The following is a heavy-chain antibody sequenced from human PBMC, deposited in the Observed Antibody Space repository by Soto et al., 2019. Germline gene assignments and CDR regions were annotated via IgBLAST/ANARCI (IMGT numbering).Heavy chain of an antibody. V-gene: IGHV3-74*01. J-gene: IGHJ3*02. D-gene: IGHD3-22*01. CDR2: IDNDGSDT. Sequence: EVQLVESGGGLVQPGGSLRLSCAASGFTFSSYWIHWVRQAPGRGLVWLSRIDNDGSDTIYADSVKGRFTISRDNAKNTLYLQMNSLRAEDTALYYCARGGYHHGFDIWGQGTVFTVSS. CDR3: ARGGYHHGFDI. CDR1: GFTFSSYW.